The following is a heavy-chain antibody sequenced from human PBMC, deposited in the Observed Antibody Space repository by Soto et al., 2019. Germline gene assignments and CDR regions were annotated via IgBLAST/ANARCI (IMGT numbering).Heavy chain of an antibody. V-gene: IGHV4-59*02. Sequence: SETLSLTCTVSGGSVSGYYWSWIRQTPGKGLEWIGYIYYTGSTNYNPSLKSPVFMSVDTSENQFSLKLSSVTAADTAVYFCARNYYNGGASRADAFDFWGLGTMVTVSS. J-gene: IGHJ3*01. CDR1: GGSVSGYY. D-gene: IGHD3-10*01. CDR3: ARNYYNGGASRADAFDF. CDR2: IYYTGST.